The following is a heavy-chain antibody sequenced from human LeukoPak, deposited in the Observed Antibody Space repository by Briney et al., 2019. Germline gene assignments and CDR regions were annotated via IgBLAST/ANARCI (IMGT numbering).Heavy chain of an antibody. CDR2: IYTSGST. Sequence: PSETLPLTCTVSGGSISSYYWSWIRQPAGKGLEWIGRIYTSGSTNYNPSLKSRVTMSVDTSKNQFSLKLSSVTAADTAVYYCARAQITIFGVVPSQDYYYMDVWGKGTTVTVSS. CDR3: ARAQITIFGVVPSQDYYYMDV. CDR1: GGSISSYY. V-gene: IGHV4-4*07. J-gene: IGHJ6*03. D-gene: IGHD3-3*01.